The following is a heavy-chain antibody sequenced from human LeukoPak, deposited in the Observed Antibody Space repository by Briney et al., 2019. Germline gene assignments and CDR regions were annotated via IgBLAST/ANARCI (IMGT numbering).Heavy chain of an antibody. CDR1: AFSFSSYS. D-gene: IGHD2-21*01. CDR2: IGTSTTTI. CDR3: ARDRAYSFDI. Sequence: PGGSLRLSCVASAFSFSSYSMNWVRQAPGKGLEWISYIGTSTTTIHYGDSVKGRYTISRDNAKNSLYLQMNNLRVEDTAVYYCARDRAYSFDIWGQGTMITVSS. J-gene: IGHJ3*02. V-gene: IGHV3-48*01.